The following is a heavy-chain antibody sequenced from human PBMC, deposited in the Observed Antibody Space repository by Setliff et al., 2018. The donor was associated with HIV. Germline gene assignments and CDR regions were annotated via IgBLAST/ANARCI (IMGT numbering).Heavy chain of an antibody. J-gene: IGHJ4*02. Sequence: SETLSLTCVVLGYSIASDYYWSWIRQSPEKGLEWIASIWHSGTTYYNPSLGNRVTISVDTSKNQFSLKVTSVTAADTGVYYCAKKGNGDYHFDYWGQGTLVTVSS. D-gene: IGHD4-17*01. V-gene: IGHV4-38-2*01. CDR3: AKKGNGDYHFDY. CDR2: IWHSGTT. CDR1: GYSIASDYY.